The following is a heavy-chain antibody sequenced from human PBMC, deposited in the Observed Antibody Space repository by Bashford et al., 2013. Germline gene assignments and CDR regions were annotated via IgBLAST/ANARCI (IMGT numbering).Heavy chain of an antibody. Sequence: GESLKISCKGSGYSFTNYWIDWVRQMPGKGLEWMGIIYPGDSDTTYSPSFQGQVTISADKSITTAYLQWSSLKASDTAMYYCARHGRDILTGFIGFDYWGQGTPVTVSS. J-gene: IGHJ4*02. CDR1: GYSFTNYW. CDR3: ARHGRDILTGFIGFDY. D-gene: IGHD3-9*01. V-gene: IGHV5-51*01. CDR2: IYPGDSDT.